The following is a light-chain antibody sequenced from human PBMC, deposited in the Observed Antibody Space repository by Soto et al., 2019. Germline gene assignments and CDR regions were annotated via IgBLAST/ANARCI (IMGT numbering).Light chain of an antibody. CDR3: GPWDSSLSAAV. V-gene: IGLV1-51*01. CDR2: DNN. Sequence: HSVLTQPPSVSAAPGQKVTISCSGSSSNIGNNYVSWYQQLPGTAPKLLIYDNNKRPSGIPDRFSGSKSGTSATLGITGLQTGDEADYYCGPWDSSLSAAVFGGGTQLTVL. J-gene: IGLJ7*01. CDR1: SSNIGNNY.